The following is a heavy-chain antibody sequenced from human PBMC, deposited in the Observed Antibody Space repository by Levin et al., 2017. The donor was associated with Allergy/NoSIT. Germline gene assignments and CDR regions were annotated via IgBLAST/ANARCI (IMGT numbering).Heavy chain of an antibody. CDR3: SRDLSLGIPQGFDC. CDR1: GFTFRSYS. V-gene: IGHV3-21*01. CDR2: LLLPLLSL. J-gene: IGHJ4*02. Sequence: SLRLSCAASGFTFRSYSMNWVRQAPGKGWEWFFLLLLPLLSLFPSSSFKGRFTISRDNAKNSVYLQMSSLRAEDTAVYYCSRDLSLGIPQGFDCWGQGTLVTVSS. D-gene: IGHD1-26*01.